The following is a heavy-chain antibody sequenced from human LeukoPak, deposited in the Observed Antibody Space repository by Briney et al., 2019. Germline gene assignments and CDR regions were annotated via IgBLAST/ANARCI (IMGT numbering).Heavy chain of an antibody. J-gene: IGHJ4*02. CDR3: ARAGGYCGRISCPYYFDY. CDR2: MNPNSGNT. Sequence: ASVKVSCKASGYTFTSYHMHWVRQAPGQGLEWMGWMNPNSGNTGYAQKFQGRVTMTRNTSISTAYMELSSLRSEDTAVYYCARAGGYCGRISCPYYFDYWGQGSLVAVSS. CDR1: GYTFTSYH. D-gene: IGHD2-15*01. V-gene: IGHV1-8*02.